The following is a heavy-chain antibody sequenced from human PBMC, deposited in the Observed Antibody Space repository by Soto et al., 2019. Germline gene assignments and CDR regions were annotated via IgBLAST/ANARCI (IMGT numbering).Heavy chain of an antibody. V-gene: IGHV1-18*04. CDR1: GYTFTSYG. D-gene: IGHD3-3*01. CDR2: ISAYNGNT. Sequence: AASVKVSCKASGYTFTSYGISWVRQAPGQGLEWMGWISAYNGNTNYAQKLQGRVTMTTDTSTSTAYMELRSLRSDDTAVYYCTRERVVTVPLDYWGQGTLVTVSS. J-gene: IGHJ4*02. CDR3: TRERVVTVPLDY.